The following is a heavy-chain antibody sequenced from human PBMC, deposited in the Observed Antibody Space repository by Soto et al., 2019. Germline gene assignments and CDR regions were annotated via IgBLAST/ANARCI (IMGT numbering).Heavy chain of an antibody. CDR2: IYYSGST. CDR3: ARDSSGGSSGYYYYMDF. J-gene: IGHJ6*03. CDR1: GGSISSGGYY. D-gene: IGHD6-6*01. V-gene: IGHV4-31*03. Sequence: SETLSLTCTVSGGSISSGGYYWSWIRQHPGKGLEWIGYIYYSGSTYYNPSLKSRVTISVDTSKNQFSLKLSSVTAADTAVYYCARDSSGGSSGYYYYMDFWGKGTTVTVSS.